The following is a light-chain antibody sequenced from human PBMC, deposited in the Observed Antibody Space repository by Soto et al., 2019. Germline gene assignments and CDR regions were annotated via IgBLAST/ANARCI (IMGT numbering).Light chain of an antibody. Sequence: IVLTQSPVTLSLSPGARATLSCRASQSISSNLAWYQQKPGQAPRLLIYGASSRATGIPDRFSGSGSGTDFTLTISRLEPEDFAVYYCQQYGSSPLTCGGGTKVDI. CDR2: GAS. J-gene: IGKJ4*01. V-gene: IGKV3-20*01. CDR1: QSISSN. CDR3: QQYGSSPLT.